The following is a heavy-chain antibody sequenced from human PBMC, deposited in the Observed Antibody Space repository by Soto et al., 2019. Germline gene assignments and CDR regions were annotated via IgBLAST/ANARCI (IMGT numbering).Heavy chain of an antibody. D-gene: IGHD1-26*01. CDR1: GFTFSNYA. CDR3: AKTRGSWSDTNWNFDV. Sequence: EVQVLESGGGLVQPGGSLRLSCAASGFTFSNYAMSWVRQAPGKGLEWVSTIHGGGDYTHYTDSVKGRVTISRDNSRTTLFLQMNSLSAEDTDVYYCAKTRGSWSDTNWNFDVWGRGTLVTVSS. V-gene: IGHV3-23*01. J-gene: IGHJ2*01. CDR2: IHGGGDYT.